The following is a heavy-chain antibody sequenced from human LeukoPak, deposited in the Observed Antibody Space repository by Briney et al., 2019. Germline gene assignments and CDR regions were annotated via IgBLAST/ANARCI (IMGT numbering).Heavy chain of an antibody. V-gene: IGHV4-59*01. CDR1: GGSISSYY. CDR3: ARGGSYSFDY. D-gene: IGHD1-26*01. CDR2: IYYSGST. Sequence: SETLSLTCTVSGGSISSYYWSWIRQPPEKGPEWIGYIYYSGSTNYNPSLKSRVTISVDTSKSQFSLKLSSVTAADTAVYYCARGGSYSFDYWGQGTLVTVSS. J-gene: IGHJ4*02.